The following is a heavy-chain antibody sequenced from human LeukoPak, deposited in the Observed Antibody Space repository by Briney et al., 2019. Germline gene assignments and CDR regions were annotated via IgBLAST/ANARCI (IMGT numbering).Heavy chain of an antibody. CDR3: ARGDWNERWFDP. J-gene: IGHJ5*02. CDR1: GASISGSGYY. CDR2: VSHTGIL. D-gene: IGHD1-1*01. Sequence: SETLSLTCAVSGASISGSGYYWAWIRQPPGKGLERIGTVSHTGILYSIPSLKSRVTISIDTSKNHFSLNLNSLTAADTAVYYCARGDWNERWFDPWGQGTLVTVSS. V-gene: IGHV4-39*02.